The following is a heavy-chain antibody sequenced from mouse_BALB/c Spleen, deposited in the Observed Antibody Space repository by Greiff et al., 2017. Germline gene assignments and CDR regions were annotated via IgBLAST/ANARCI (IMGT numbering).Heavy chain of an antibody. CDR1: GFTFSSFG. J-gene: IGHJ1*01. CDR3: ARSTTVVGRYFDV. CDR2: ISSGSSTI. Sequence: EVHLVESGGGLVQPGGSRKLSCAASGFTFSSFGMHWVRQAPEKGLEWVAYISSGSSTIYYADTVKGRFTISRDNPKNTLFLQMTSLRSEDTAMYYCARSTTVVGRYFDVWGAGTTVTVSS. V-gene: IGHV5-17*02. D-gene: IGHD1-1*01.